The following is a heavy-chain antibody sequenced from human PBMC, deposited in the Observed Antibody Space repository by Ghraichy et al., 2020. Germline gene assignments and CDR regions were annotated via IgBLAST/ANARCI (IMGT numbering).Heavy chain of an antibody. CDR2: ISWDGGST. CDR3: AKGLGQQPTPFDY. J-gene: IGHJ4*02. Sequence: GGSLRLSCAASGFTFDDYTMHWVRQAPGKGLEWVSLISWDGGSTYYADSVKGRFTISRDNSKNSLYLQMNSLRTEETALYYCAKGLGQQPTPFDYWGQGTLVTVSS. D-gene: IGHD6-13*01. V-gene: IGHV3-43*01. CDR1: GFTFDDYT.